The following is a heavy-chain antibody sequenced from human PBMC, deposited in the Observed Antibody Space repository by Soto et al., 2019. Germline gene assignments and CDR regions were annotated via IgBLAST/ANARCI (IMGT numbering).Heavy chain of an antibody. D-gene: IGHD2-2*01. Sequence: QVQLQESGPGLVKPSETLSLTCTVSSGSISSYYWNWIRQPPGKGLEWIGSIYYSGNTNYSPSLKSRGTISVDTSKKQFSLKLTSVTAADTAMYYCARGYCSSTSCYEFDYWGQGTLVTVSS. V-gene: IGHV4-59*01. CDR3: ARGYCSSTSCYEFDY. CDR1: SGSISSYY. J-gene: IGHJ4*02. CDR2: IYYSGNT.